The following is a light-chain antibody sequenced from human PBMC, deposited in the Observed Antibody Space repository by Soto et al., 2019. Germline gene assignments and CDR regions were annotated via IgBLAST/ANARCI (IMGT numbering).Light chain of an antibody. CDR2: DAS. V-gene: IGKV3-11*01. CDR3: QHFRA. CDR1: LNVNSY. J-gene: IGKJ5*01. Sequence: VLTQSPATLSLSPGERATLSCRASLNVNSYLAWYQQKPGQAPRLLIYDASNRAAGIPARFSGSGSGTDFTLTISSLEPEDFVLYYCQHFRAFGQGTRLEIK.